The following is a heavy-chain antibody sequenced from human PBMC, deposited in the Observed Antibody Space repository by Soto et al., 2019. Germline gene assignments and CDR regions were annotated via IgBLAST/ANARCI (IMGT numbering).Heavy chain of an antibody. CDR3: ARGRGSTGYLGREHYFDY. V-gene: IGHV3-66*01. CDR1: GFSVTNNY. CDR2: IDIGGNT. Sequence: EVQVVESGGGLVQPGGSLRLSCAASGFSVTNNYMNWVRQAPGKGLEWVSIIDIGGNTYYADSVKDRFTISRDNSMNTLYLHIDSLRAEDTAVYYCARGRGSTGYLGREHYFDYWGQGTLVTVSP. J-gene: IGHJ4*02. D-gene: IGHD2-2*01.